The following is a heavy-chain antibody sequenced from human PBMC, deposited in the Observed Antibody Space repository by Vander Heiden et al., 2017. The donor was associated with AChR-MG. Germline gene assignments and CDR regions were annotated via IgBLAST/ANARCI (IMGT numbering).Heavy chain of an antibody. J-gene: IGHJ6*03. CDR1: GGTFSSYV. CDR3: ARGPRDSSGWGDWYYMDV. D-gene: IGHD6-19*01. Sequence: QVQLVQSGAEVKKPGSSVKVSCKASGGTFSSYVISWVRQAPGQGLEWMGGIIPIFGTANNAQKFQGRVTITADKSTSTAYMELSSLRSEDTAVYYCARGPRDSSGWGDWYYMDVWGKGTTVTVSS. V-gene: IGHV1-69*06. CDR2: IIPIFGTA.